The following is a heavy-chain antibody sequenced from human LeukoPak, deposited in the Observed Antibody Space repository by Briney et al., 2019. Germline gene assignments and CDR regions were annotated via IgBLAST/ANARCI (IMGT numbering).Heavy chain of an antibody. CDR2: IYTRGST. V-gene: IGHV4-4*07. CDR3: AKPGSSRGIAGRRPTKYYFDY. D-gene: IGHD6-6*01. CDR1: GGSISSYD. J-gene: IGHJ4*02. Sequence: PSETLSLTCTVSGGSISSYDWSWIRQPAGKGLEWIGRIYTRGSTNYNPSLKSRVTMSVDTSKNQFSLKLSSVTAEDTAVYYCAKPGSSRGIAGRRPTKYYFDYWGQGTLVTVSS.